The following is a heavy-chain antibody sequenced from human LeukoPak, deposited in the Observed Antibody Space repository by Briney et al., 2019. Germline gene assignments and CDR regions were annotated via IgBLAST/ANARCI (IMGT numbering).Heavy chain of an antibody. J-gene: IGHJ4*02. CDR3: ARVSGEDLYFDY. V-gene: IGHV4-34*01. D-gene: IGHD3-10*01. CDR1: GGSFSGYY. CDR2: INHSGST. Sequence: PSETLSLTCAVYGGSFSGYYWSWIRQPPGKGLEWIGEINHSGSTNYNPSLKSRVTISVDTSKNQFSLKPSSVTAADTAVYYCARVSGEDLYFDYWGQGTLVTVSS.